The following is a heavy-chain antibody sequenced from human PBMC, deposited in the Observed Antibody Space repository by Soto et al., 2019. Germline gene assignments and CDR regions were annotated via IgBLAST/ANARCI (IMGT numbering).Heavy chain of an antibody. V-gene: IGHV4-34*01. CDR1: GGSFSGYY. CDR2: INHSGST. Sequence: SETLSLTCAVYGGSFSGYYWSWIRQPPGKGLEWIGEINHSGSTNYNPSLKSRVTISVDTSKNQFSLKLSSVTAADTAVYYCATLKGYYYDSSGYRYFQHWGQGTLVTVSS. J-gene: IGHJ1*01. CDR3: ATLKGYYYDSSGYRYFQH. D-gene: IGHD3-22*01.